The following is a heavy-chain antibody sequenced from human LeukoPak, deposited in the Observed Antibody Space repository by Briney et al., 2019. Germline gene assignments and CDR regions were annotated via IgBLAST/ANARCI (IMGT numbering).Heavy chain of an antibody. CDR1: GGSFSGYY. CDR3: ARAGFKFGLLSTPIDY. J-gene: IGHJ4*02. D-gene: IGHD3-16*01. V-gene: IGHV4-34*01. CDR2: INHSGST. Sequence: SETLSLTCAVYGGSFSGYYWSWIRQPPGKGLEWIGEINHSGSTNYNPSLKSRVTISVDTSKNQFSLKLSSVTAADTAVYYCARAGFKFGLLSTPIDYWGQGTLVTVSS.